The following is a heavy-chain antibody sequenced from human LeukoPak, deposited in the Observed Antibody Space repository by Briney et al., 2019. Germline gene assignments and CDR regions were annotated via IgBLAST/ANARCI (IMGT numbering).Heavy chain of an antibody. CDR3: ARVLDGKDAFDI. CDR2: IIPIFGTA. V-gene: IGHV1-69*06. CDR1: GGTFSSYA. Sequence: SVKVSCKASGGTFSSYAISWVRQAPGQGLEWMGGIIPIFGTANYAQKFQGRVTITADKSTSTAYMELRSLRSEDTAVYYCARVLDGKDAFDIWGQGTMVTVSS. J-gene: IGHJ3*02. D-gene: IGHD1-26*01.